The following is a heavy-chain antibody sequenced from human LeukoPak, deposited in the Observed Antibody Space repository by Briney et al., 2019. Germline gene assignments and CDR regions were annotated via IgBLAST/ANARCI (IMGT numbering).Heavy chain of an antibody. CDR2: INPNIGDT. J-gene: IGHJ4*02. D-gene: IGHD2-2*02. V-gene: IGHV1-2*02. CDR1: GYTFTGHY. CDR3: VRGDGYTSTRPFDY. Sequence: ASVKVSCKASGYTFTGHYLHWVRQAPGQGLEWMGWINPNIGDTNYAQKIQGRVTMTRDTSINTVYMELSRLISDDMAVYYCVRGDGYTSTRPFDYRGQGTPATVSS.